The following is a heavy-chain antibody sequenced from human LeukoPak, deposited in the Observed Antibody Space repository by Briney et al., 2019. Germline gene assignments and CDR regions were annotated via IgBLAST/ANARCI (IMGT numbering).Heavy chain of an antibody. CDR1: GHAL. Sequence: ASVKVSCKASGHALISWVRQAPGQGLEWMGWIGPYKRNANYAEKFQGRVTMTIDTSTSTAYMELRSLKPDDTAVYYCATPGGGELNAYYDYWGQGTLATVSS. CDR2: IGPYKRNA. J-gene: IGHJ4*02. CDR3: ATPGGGELNAYYDY. D-gene: IGHD1-7*01. V-gene: IGHV1-18*01.